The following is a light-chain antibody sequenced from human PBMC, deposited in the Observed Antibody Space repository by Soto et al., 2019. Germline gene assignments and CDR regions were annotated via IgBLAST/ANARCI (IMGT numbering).Light chain of an antibody. V-gene: IGKV3-15*01. CDR2: GAS. CDR1: QSVSSS. CDR3: QQYDDWPPLT. Sequence: EIVMTQSPATLSVSPGERATLSCRASQSVSSSLAWYQQKPGQAPRLFIYGASIRATGIPARFSGSGSGTEFTLTISSLQSEDSAVYYCQQYDDWPPLTFGGGTKVEIK. J-gene: IGKJ4*01.